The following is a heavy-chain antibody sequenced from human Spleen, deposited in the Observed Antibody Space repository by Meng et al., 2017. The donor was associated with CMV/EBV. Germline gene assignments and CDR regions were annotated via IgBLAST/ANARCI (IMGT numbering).Heavy chain of an antibody. CDR2: IYPGDSDT. D-gene: IGHD3-3*01. CDR3: ARLSSHYDFWSAYYKGDAFDI. CDR1: GYSFTSYW. J-gene: IGHJ3*02. V-gene: IGHV5-51*01. Sequence: GESLKISCKGSGYSFTSYWIGWVRQMPGKGLEWMGIIYPGDSDTRYSPSFQGRVAISADESINTVYLQWSVLKASDTAMYYCARLSSHYDFWSAYYKGDAFDIWGQGTMVTVSS.